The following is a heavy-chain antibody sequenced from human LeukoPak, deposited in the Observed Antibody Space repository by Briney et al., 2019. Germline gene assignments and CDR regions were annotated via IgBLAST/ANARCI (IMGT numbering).Heavy chain of an antibody. CDR3: AATYYCDSSGYYYHYYYYMDV. V-gene: IGHV4-4*07. D-gene: IGHD3-22*01. J-gene: IGHJ6*03. CDR2: IYTSGST. CDR1: GGSISSYY. Sequence: PSETLSLTCTVSGGSISSYYWSWIRQPAGKGLEWIGRIYTSGSTNYNPSLKSRVTMSVDTSKNQFSLKLSSVTAADTAVYYCAATYYCDSSGYYYHYYYYMDVWGKGTTVTVSS.